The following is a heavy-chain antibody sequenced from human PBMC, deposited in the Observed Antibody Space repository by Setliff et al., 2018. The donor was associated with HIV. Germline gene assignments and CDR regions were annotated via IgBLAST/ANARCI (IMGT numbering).Heavy chain of an antibody. CDR3: AKDPPTLQWAFDY. J-gene: IGHJ4*02. CDR2: ISGSGGST. CDR1: GFIFSKSC. Sequence: GGSLRLSCAASGFIFSKSCMSWVRQAPGKGLEWVSAISGSGGSTWYADSVKGRFTISRDNSKNTLYLQMNSLRAEDTAVYYCAKDPPTLQWAFDYWGQGTLVTVSS. V-gene: IGHV3-23*01. D-gene: IGHD2-8*01.